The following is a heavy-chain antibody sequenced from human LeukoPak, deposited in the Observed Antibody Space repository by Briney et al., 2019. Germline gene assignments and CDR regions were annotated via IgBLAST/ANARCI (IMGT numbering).Heavy chain of an antibody. CDR3: ARVGDGYNYWYFQH. CDR2: IYYSGST. D-gene: IGHD5-24*01. V-gene: IGHV4-59*01. J-gene: IGHJ1*01. CDR1: GGSISSYY. Sequence: SQTLSLTCTVSGGSISSYYWSWIRQPPGKGLEWIGYIYYSGSTNYNPSLKSRVTISVDTSKNQFSLKLSSVTAADTAVYYCARVGDGYNYWYFQHWGQGTLVTVSS.